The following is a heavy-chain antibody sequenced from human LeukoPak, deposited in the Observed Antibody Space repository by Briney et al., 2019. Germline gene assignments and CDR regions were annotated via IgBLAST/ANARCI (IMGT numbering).Heavy chain of an antibody. CDR1: GYSISTGFY. CDR2: IYHTWYT. CDR3: ASVVSSGYHPLYFDY. V-gene: IGHV4-38-2*02. Sequence: SETLSLTCTVSGYSISTGFYWGWILQPPGKGLEWIVSIYHTWYTYYNPSLKSRVSMSIDTSKNQFSLKLSSVTAADTAVYYCASVVSSGYHPLYFDYWGQGTLVTVSS. J-gene: IGHJ4*02. D-gene: IGHD3-22*01.